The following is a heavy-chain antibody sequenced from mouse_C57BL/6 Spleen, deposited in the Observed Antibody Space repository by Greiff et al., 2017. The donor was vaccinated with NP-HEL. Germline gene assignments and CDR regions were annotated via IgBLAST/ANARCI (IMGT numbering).Heavy chain of an antibody. D-gene: IGHD4-1*01. CDR3: ARGNWDEYFDV. CDR2: IHPNSGST. J-gene: IGHJ1*03. CDR1: GYTFTSYW. Sequence: VQLQQPGAELVKPGASVKLSCKASGYTFTSYWMHWVKQRPGQGLEWIGMIHPNSGSTNSNEKFKSKATLTVDKSSSTAYMQLSSLTSEDSAVYYCARGNWDEYFDVWGTGTTVTVSS. V-gene: IGHV1-64*01.